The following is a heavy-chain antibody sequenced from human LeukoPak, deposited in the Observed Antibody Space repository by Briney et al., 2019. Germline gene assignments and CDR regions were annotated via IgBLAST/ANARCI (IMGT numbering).Heavy chain of an antibody. CDR1: AYTFIDYY. D-gene: IGHD5-24*01. V-gene: IGHV1-2*02. Sequence: ASVKVSCKASAYTFIDYYIHWVRQAHGQGLEWMGWINPDNGDTDYAQKFQGRVTMTRDTSITTAYMELTSLISDDTAVYYCARDMADYWGQGTLVTVSS. J-gene: IGHJ4*02. CDR2: INPDNGDT. CDR3: ARDMADY.